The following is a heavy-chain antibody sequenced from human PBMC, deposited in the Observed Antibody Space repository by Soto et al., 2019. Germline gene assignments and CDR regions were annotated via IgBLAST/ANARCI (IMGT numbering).Heavy chain of an antibody. CDR2: IWYDGSNE. D-gene: IGHD3-10*01. J-gene: IGHJ4*02. CDR1: GFTFSTYG. CDR3: ARSNHASGLSFLDY. Sequence: PGGSLRLSCAASGFTFSTYGMHWVRQAPGKGLEWVAVIWYDGSNEYYADSVKGRFTISRDNSKNTLYLQMNTLRAEDTAIYYCARSNHASGLSFLDYWGQGTLVTVSS. V-gene: IGHV3-33*01.